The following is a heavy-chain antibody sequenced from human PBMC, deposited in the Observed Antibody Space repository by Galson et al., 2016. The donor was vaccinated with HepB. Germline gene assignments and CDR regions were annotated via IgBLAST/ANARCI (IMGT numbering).Heavy chain of an antibody. CDR3: ARNPSYTGRFHP. CDR2: MNPNSGDT. Sequence: SVKVSCKASGYTFTSYDINWVRQATGQGLEWLGWMNPNSGDTGYAQKFQGRVTMTRDTSISTAYMELSSLTSEDTAVYYCARNPSYTGRFHPWGQGTLVTVSS. CDR1: GYTFTSYD. D-gene: IGHD1-14*01. J-gene: IGHJ5*02. V-gene: IGHV1-8*01.